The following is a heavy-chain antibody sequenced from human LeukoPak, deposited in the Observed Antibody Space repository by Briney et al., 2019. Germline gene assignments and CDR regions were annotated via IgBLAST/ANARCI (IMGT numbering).Heavy chain of an antibody. D-gene: IGHD5-24*01. Sequence: GGSLRLSCAASGFTFRSYGMHWVRQAPGKGLEWVAVISYDGSNKYYGDSVKGRFTISRDNSKNTLYLQMNSLRAEDTAVYYCAREEEMATNTDYWGQGTLVTVSS. CDR1: GFTFRSYG. J-gene: IGHJ4*02. CDR3: AREEEMATNTDY. V-gene: IGHV3-30*03. CDR2: ISYDGSNK.